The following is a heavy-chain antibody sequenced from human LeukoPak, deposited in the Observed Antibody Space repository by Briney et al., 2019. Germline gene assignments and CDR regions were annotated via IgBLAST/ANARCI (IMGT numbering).Heavy chain of an antibody. Sequence: ASVKVSCKASGYTFTSYAMHRVRQAPGQRLEWMGWINAGNGNTKYSQKFQGRVTITRDTSASTAYMELSSLRSEDTAVYYCARGATVLLFDYWGQGTLVTVSS. CDR1: GYTFTSYA. CDR2: INAGNGNT. J-gene: IGHJ4*02. D-gene: IGHD4-17*01. V-gene: IGHV1-3*01. CDR3: ARGATVLLFDY.